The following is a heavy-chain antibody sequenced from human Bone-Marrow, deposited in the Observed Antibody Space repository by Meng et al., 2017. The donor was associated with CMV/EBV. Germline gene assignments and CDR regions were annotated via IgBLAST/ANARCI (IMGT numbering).Heavy chain of an antibody. Sequence: GESLKISCAASGFTFSSYAMNWVRQAPGKGLEWVAVISYDESNKYYADSVKGRFTISRGNSKNTLYLQMSSLKPEDTAMYYCAKDSSSWSTEPNYFDYWGQGTLVTVSS. V-gene: IGHV3-30*04. CDR3: AKDSSSWSTEPNYFDY. CDR1: GFTFSSYA. J-gene: IGHJ4*02. D-gene: IGHD6-13*01. CDR2: ISYDESNK.